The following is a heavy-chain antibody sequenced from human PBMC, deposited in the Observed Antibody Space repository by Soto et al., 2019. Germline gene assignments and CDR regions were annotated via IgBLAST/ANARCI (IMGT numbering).Heavy chain of an antibody. CDR3: ARGEFSGGVV. Sequence: QLQLQVPGSGLVKPSQTLSLTCAVSGGSISSGGNSWSWIRQPPGEGPEWIGYIYHSGTTYYNPSLKSRVTISVDRSKNQFSLNLTSVTAADTAVYYCARGEFSGGVVWGQGTLVTVSS. V-gene: IGHV4-30-2*01. J-gene: IGHJ4*02. CDR1: GGSISSGGNS. CDR2: IYHSGTT. D-gene: IGHD3-3*01.